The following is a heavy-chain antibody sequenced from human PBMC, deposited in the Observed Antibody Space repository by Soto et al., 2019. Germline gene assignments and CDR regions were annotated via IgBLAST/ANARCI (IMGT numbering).Heavy chain of an antibody. CDR1: VYTFTIYG. CDR3: ARGGYYDSSGSRNYYYYGMNV. Sequence: GASVKVSCKASVYTFTIYGIIWVRQAPGQGLEWLGWISAYDGNTNYAQILQGRVSMTTDTSTSTAYMELRSLRSDDTAVYYCARGGYYDSSGSRNYYYYGMNVWGQGTTVTVSS. CDR2: ISAYDGNT. J-gene: IGHJ6*02. V-gene: IGHV1-18*01. D-gene: IGHD3-22*01.